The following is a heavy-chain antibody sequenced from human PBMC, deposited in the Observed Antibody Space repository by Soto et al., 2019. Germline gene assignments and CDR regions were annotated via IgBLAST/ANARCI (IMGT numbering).Heavy chain of an antibody. CDR1: GFTFSGSA. CDR3: TRHGLTGSVVVPAAMQGGYYYYMDV. Sequence: EVQLVESGGGLVQPGGSLKLSCAASGFTFSGSAMHWVRQASGKGLEWVGRIRSKANSYATTYAASVKGRFTISRDDSKNTAYLQMNSMKTEETAVYYCTRHGLTGSVVVPAAMQGGYYYYMDVWGKGTTVTVSS. CDR2: IRSKANSYAT. D-gene: IGHD2-2*01. V-gene: IGHV3-73*01. J-gene: IGHJ6*03.